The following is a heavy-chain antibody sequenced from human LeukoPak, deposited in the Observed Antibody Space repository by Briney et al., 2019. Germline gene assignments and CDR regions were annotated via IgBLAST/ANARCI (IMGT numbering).Heavy chain of an antibody. Sequence: ASVKVSYKASGYTFTSYYMHWVRQAPGQGLEWMGIINPSGGSTSYAQKFQGRVTMTRDTSTSTVYMELSSLRSEDTAVYYCARVGTTVTTLDAFDIWGLGTMVTVSS. V-gene: IGHV1-46*01. CDR2: INPSGGST. CDR3: ARVGTTVTTLDAFDI. J-gene: IGHJ3*02. D-gene: IGHD4-17*01. CDR1: GYTFTSYY.